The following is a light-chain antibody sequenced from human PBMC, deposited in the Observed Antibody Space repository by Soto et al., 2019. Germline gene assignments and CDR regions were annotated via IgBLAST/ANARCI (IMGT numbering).Light chain of an antibody. Sequence: EIVMTQSPATLSVSPGERLTLSCRASQSVNSNLAWYQQKPGQAPRLLIYGASTRATGIPARISGSGSGTEFTFTISRLQSEAFEIYYCQPYNKRWTVGQGTKVELK. V-gene: IGKV3-15*01. CDR3: QPYNKRWT. CDR1: QSVNSN. CDR2: GAS. J-gene: IGKJ1*01.